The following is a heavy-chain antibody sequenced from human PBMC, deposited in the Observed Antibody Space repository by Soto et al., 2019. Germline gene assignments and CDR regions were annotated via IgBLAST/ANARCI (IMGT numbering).Heavy chain of an antibody. V-gene: IGHV1-2*04. Sequence: GASVKVSCKASGYTFTGYYMHWVRQAPGQGLEWMGWINPNSGGTNYAQKFQGWVTMTRDTSISTAYMELSRLRSDDTAVYYCARVPYYYGSGFDYWGQGTLVTVSS. CDR3: ARVPYYYGSGFDY. CDR2: INPNSGGT. J-gene: IGHJ4*02. CDR1: GYTFTGYY. D-gene: IGHD3-10*01.